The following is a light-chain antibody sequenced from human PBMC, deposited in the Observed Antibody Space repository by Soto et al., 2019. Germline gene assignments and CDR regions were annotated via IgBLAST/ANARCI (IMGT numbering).Light chain of an antibody. J-gene: IGLJ2*01. CDR3: GADHGSGSNVDGV. Sequence: QAVLTQPPSASASLGASVTLTCTLSSGYSNYKVEWYQQRPGKGPRFVMRVGTGGIVGSKGDGIPDRFSVLGSVLNRYLTIQTIKEDEESDYHCGADHGSGSNVDGVFGGGTKLTVL. CDR2: VGTGGIVG. V-gene: IGLV9-49*01. CDR1: SGYSNYK.